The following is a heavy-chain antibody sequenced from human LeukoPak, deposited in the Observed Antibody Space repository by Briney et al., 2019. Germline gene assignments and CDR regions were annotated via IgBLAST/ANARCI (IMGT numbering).Heavy chain of an antibody. Sequence: PSETLSLTCTVSGGSISSYYWRWIRQPPGKGGEGVGYIYYSGSTNYNPSLKSRVTISVDTSKNQFSLKLSSVTAADTAVYYCAREGNWNDGPLDDAFDIWGQGTMVTVSS. CDR1: GGSISSYY. CDR2: IYYSGST. D-gene: IGHD1-1*01. V-gene: IGHV4-59*01. J-gene: IGHJ3*02. CDR3: AREGNWNDGPLDDAFDI.